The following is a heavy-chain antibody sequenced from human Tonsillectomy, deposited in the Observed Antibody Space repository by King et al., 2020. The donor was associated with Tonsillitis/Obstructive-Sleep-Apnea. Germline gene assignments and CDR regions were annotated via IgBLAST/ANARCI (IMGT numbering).Heavy chain of an antibody. CDR3: ARPGNTVTISGYYFDY. D-gene: IGHD4-17*01. Sequence: VQLVESGGGVVQPGRSLRLSCAASGFTFSSYAMHWVRQAPGKGLEWVAVISYDGSNKYYADSVKGRFTISRDNSKNTLYLQMNSLRAEDTAVYYCARPGNTVTISGYYFDYWSQGTLVTVSS. V-gene: IGHV3-30*01. J-gene: IGHJ4*02. CDR2: ISYDGSNK. CDR1: GFTFSSYA.